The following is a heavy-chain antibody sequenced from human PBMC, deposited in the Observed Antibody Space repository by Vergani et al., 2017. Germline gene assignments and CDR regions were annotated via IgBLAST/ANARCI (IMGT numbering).Heavy chain of an antibody. CDR2: IYPGDCDT. V-gene: IGHV5-51*01. J-gene: IGHJ4*02. D-gene: IGHD1-26*01. CDR3: ARLSGSYSKGTFDY. Sequence: EVPLVQSGAEVKRPGESLTISCKGSGYSFTSYWIGWVRQVPGKGLEWMGIIYPGDCDTRYSPSFQGQVTISADKSISTAYLQWSSLKASDTAMFYCARLSGSYSKGTFDYWGQGTLVTVSS. CDR1: GYSFTSYW.